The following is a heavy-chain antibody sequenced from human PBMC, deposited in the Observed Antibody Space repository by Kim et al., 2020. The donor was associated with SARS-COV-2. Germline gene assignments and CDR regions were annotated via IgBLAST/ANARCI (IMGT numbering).Heavy chain of an antibody. CDR3: VKDGGTAAPPDS. D-gene: IGHD2-2*01. Sequence: GGSLRLSCAASGFTFSRYGIHWVRQAPGKGLEWVAFIWFDGFNKYYEDSVKGRFTISRDNSKNTVFLQMNSLRVEDTAVYYCVKDGGTAAPPDSWGQGTLVTVSS. CDR1: GFTFSRYG. CDR2: IWFDGFNK. J-gene: IGHJ4*02. V-gene: IGHV3-30*02.